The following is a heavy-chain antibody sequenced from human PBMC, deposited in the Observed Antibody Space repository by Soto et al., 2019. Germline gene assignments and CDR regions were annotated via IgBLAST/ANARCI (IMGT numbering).Heavy chain of an antibody. CDR1: GFTFSSYA. Sequence: EVQLLESGGGLVQPGGSLRLSCAASGFTFSSYAMSWVRQAPGKGLEWVSAISGSGGSTYYADSVKGRFTISRDNSKNTLYLQMNSLRAEDTAVYYCAKDLKIGVVIPDNWFDPWGQGTLVTVCS. CDR3: AKDLKIGVVIPDNWFDP. V-gene: IGHV3-23*01. CDR2: ISGSGGST. D-gene: IGHD3-22*01. J-gene: IGHJ5*02.